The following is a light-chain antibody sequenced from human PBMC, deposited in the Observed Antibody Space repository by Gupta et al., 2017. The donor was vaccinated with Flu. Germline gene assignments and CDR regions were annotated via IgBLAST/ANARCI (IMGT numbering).Light chain of an antibody. CDR2: DDD. V-gene: IGLV3-1*01. J-gene: IGLJ1*01. Sequence: SYDLTQPPSVSVSPGQTATVTCFGARFGNKYTSLYQQKPGQSPVLVMHDDDKRPSGIPERFSGSSSGNTAPLTISGTQPMDEAVYYWQTSDSSIGIFGSGTEVTVL. CDR1: RFGNKY. CDR3: QTSDSSIGI.